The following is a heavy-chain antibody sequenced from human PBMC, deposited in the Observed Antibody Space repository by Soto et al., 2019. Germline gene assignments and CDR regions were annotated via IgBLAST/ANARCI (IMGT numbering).Heavy chain of an antibody. J-gene: IGHJ4*02. CDR1: GGTFSSYT. CDR3: ARDAKSSSGQWLDYYFDY. Sequence: GASVKVSCKASGGTFSSYTISWVRQAPGQGLEWMGRIIPILGIANYAQKFQGRVTITADKSTSTAYMELSSLRSEDTAVYYCARDAKSSSGQWLDYYFDYWGQGTLVTVSS. D-gene: IGHD6-19*01. V-gene: IGHV1-69*04. CDR2: IIPILGIA.